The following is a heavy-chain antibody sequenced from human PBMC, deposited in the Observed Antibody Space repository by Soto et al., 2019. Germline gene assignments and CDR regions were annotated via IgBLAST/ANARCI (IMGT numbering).Heavy chain of an antibody. CDR2: ISHSGST. D-gene: IGHD1-26*01. CDR3: ARGRTASVSGSYPFDD. V-gene: IGHV4-34*01. J-gene: IGHJ4*02. Sequence: PSETLSLTCAVNGGSFTGYYGTWIRQSPGKGLEWIGEISHSGSTNYNPSLKSRVTISVDTSKNQFSLKLSSVTAADTAVYYCARGRTASVSGSYPFDDWGKGTLVTVSS. CDR1: GGSFTGYY.